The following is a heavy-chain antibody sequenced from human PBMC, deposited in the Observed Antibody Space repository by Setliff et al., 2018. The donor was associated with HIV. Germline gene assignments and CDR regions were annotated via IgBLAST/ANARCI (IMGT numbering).Heavy chain of an antibody. CDR2: INPSDGAT. CDR1: GYTFTFTNFY. J-gene: IGHJ6*03. V-gene: IGHV1-46*01. CDR3: ARGGHYSGTYLPRDYYMDV. Sequence: RASVKVSCKASGYTFTFTNFYIHWVRQAPGQGLEWLGMINPSDGATTSAQKFQGRLTMTTDTSTSTVYMDLSSLRSEDTAVYYCARGGHYSGTYLPRDYYMDVWGKGTTVTVSS. D-gene: IGHD1-26*01.